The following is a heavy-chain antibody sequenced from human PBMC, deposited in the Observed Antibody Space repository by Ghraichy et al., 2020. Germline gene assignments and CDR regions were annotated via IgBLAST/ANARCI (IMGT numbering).Heavy chain of an antibody. CDR1: GYTFTSYD. D-gene: IGHD6-19*01. CDR2: ISAYNGNT. CDR3: ARDSRYSSGWYPPDYYYYGMDV. J-gene: IGHJ6*02. Sequence: ASVKVSCKASGYTFTSYDISWVRQAPGQGLEWMGWISAYNGNTNYAQKLQGRVTMTTDTSTSTAYMELRSLRSDDTAVYYCARDSRYSSGWYPPDYYYYGMDVWGQGTTVTVSS. V-gene: IGHV1-18*01.